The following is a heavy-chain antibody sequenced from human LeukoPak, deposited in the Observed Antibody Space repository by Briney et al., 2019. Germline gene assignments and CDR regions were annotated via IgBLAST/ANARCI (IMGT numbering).Heavy chain of an antibody. Sequence: SQTLSLTCTVSGGSISSGDYYWSWIRQPPGKGLEWIGYIFYSGSSNYNPSLKSRVSISVDTSKNQLYLKLNSVTAADTAIYFCARSPRDDGSGIDHWGQGTLVTVSS. J-gene: IGHJ4*02. CDR2: IFYSGSS. D-gene: IGHD3-10*01. CDR3: ARSPRDDGSGIDH. V-gene: IGHV4-30-4*08. CDR1: GGSISSGDYY.